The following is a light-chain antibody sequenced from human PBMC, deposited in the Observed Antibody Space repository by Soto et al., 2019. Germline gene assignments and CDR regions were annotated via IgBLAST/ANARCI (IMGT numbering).Light chain of an antibody. Sequence: QSALTQPASVSGSPGQSITISCTGTSSDVGGYNSVSWYQQHPGKAPKLMIYDVSNRPSGVSNRLSGSKSGNTASLTISGLQAEDEADYYCSSYTISKTVLFGGETKLTVL. J-gene: IGLJ2*01. CDR2: DVS. CDR1: SSDVGGYNS. CDR3: SSYTISKTVL. V-gene: IGLV2-14*01.